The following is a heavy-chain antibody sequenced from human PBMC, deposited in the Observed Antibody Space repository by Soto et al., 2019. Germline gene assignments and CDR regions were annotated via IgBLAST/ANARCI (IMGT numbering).Heavy chain of an antibody. CDR2: IHYSGST. Sequence: AETRSLTGTVSGGASSSTTHYGGWIHQAPGKGREWIGNIHYSGSTFCNPSLKSRVTISVDTSKNQFSLKLSSVTAADTAVYSCASYYHVSGDYRSFDYWGQGALVTVS. V-gene: IGHV4-39*01. J-gene: IGHJ4*02. CDR3: ASYYHVSGDYRSFDY. CDR1: GGASSSTTHY. D-gene: IGHD3-10*01.